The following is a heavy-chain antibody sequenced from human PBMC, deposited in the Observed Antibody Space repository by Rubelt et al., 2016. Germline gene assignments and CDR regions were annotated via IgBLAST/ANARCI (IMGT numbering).Heavy chain of an antibody. CDR3: ASPHVPGSSGPNDY. V-gene: IGHV3-21*01. CDR2: ISSSSSYI. J-gene: IGHJ4*02. D-gene: IGHD3-22*01. Sequence: GLEWVSSISSSSSYIYYADSVKGRFTISRDNAKNSLYLQMNSLRAEDTAVYYCASPHVPGSSGPNDYWGQGTLVTVSS.